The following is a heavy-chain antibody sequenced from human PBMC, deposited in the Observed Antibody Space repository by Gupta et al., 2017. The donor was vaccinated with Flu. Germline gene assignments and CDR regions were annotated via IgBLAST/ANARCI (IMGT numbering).Heavy chain of an antibody. CDR1: FRGYY. Sequence: FRGYYWTWIRQSPGKGLEWIGEMNHSGSANYNPSLKSRVTISVDTSNKQFSLNLRSLTAADTAVYYCARDQMGWVASAAKSPWFDPWGQGILVTVSS. CDR2: MNHSGSA. D-gene: IGHD2-15*01. V-gene: IGHV4-34*01. CDR3: ARDQMGWVASAAKSPWFDP. J-gene: IGHJ5*02.